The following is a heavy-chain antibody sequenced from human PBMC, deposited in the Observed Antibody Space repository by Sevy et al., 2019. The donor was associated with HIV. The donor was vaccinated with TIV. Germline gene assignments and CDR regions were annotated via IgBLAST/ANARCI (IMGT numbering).Heavy chain of an antibody. J-gene: IGHJ5*02. D-gene: IGHD6-19*01. CDR3: ARGRYSSGWLKIPNWFDP. CDR1: GGSFSGYY. CDR2: INHSGST. Sequence: SETLSLTCAVYGGSFSGYYWSWIRQPPGKGLEWIGEINHSGSTNYNPSLKSRVTISVDPSKNQFSLKLSSVTAADTAVYYCARGRYSSGWLKIPNWFDPWGQGTLVTVSS. V-gene: IGHV4-34*01.